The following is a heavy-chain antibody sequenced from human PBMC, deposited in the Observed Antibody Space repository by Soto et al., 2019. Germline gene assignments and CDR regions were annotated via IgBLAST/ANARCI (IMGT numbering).Heavy chain of an antibody. V-gene: IGHV1-69*13. J-gene: IGHJ5*02. Sequence: GASVKVSFKASGGTFSSYAISWVRQAPGQGLEWMGGIIPIFGTANYAQKFQGRVTITADESTSTAYMELSSLRSEDTAVYYCASLRSGYPSFWFDPWGQGTLVTVSS. D-gene: IGHD3-3*01. CDR1: GGTFSSYA. CDR2: IIPIFGTA. CDR3: ASLRSGYPSFWFDP.